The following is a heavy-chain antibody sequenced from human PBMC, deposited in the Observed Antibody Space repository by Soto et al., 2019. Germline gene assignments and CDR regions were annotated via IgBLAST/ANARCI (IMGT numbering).Heavy chain of an antibody. CDR2: LHGSGST. D-gene: IGHD2-2*01. CDR1: GFTVSTNY. Sequence: EVQLVQTGGGLIQPGGSLRLSCVASGFTVSTNYLSWVRQFPGKGLEWVSVLHGSGSTSYADSVKGRFTISRDNARNTFYLQMNSLRVEDTAVYYCARKPPAAIQGWAYGMDVWGQGTTVTVSS. J-gene: IGHJ6*02. CDR3: ARKPPAAIQGWAYGMDV. V-gene: IGHV3-53*02.